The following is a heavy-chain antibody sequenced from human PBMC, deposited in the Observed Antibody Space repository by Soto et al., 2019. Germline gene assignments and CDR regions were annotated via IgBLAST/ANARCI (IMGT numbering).Heavy chain of an antibody. CDR2: VNPNSGNT. V-gene: IGHV1-8*01. J-gene: IGHJ4*02. D-gene: IGHD5-18*01. CDR3: ARRAQIAKQLWLPFDY. Sequence: QVQLVQSGAEVKKPGASVKVSCKASGYTFSNNDINWVRQATGQGLEWMGWVNPNSGNTAYAQKFQGRVTMTRYFLIXXVYMELSGLTSEDTAVYYCARRAQIAKQLWLPFDYWAQGTLVTVSS. CDR1: GYTFSNND.